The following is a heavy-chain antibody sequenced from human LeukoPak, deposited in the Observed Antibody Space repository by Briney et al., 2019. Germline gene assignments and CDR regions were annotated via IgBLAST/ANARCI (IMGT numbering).Heavy chain of an antibody. CDR3: AKAALRYQLLSSLDY. Sequence: GGSLRLSCAASGFTFSSYAMNWARQAPGKGLEWVSAISGSGASTYYADSVKGRFTISRDNPKNTLYLQMNSLRAEDTAIYYCAKAALRYQLLSSLDYWGQGTLVTVSS. V-gene: IGHV3-23*01. D-gene: IGHD2-2*01. CDR1: GFTFSSYA. CDR2: ISGSGAST. J-gene: IGHJ4*02.